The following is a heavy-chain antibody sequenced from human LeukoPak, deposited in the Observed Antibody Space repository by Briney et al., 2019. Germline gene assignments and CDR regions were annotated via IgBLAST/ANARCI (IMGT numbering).Heavy chain of an antibody. D-gene: IGHD3-10*01. CDR1: GGSISSDY. J-gene: IGHJ6*02. Sequence: SETLSLTCTVSGGSISSDYWSWIRQPAGKGLEWIGRIYSSGSTNYNPSLKSRVTMSVDTSKNQFSLKLSSVTAADTAVYYCARDRGAYYYYCMDVWGQGPTVTVSS. CDR2: IYSSGST. CDR3: ARDRGAYYYYCMDV. V-gene: IGHV4-4*07.